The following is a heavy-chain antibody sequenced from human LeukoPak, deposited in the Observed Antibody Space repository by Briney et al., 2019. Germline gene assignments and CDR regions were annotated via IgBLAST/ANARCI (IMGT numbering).Heavy chain of an antibody. CDR2: IYCSGST. D-gene: IGHD6-19*01. Sequence: PSETLSLTCTVSGGSISSYYWSWIRQPPGKGLEWIGYIYCSGSTNYNPSLKSRVAISVDTSKNQFSLKLSSVTAADTAVYYCARHSSGWYIMDVWGKGTTVTVSS. CDR1: GGSISSYY. V-gene: IGHV4-59*08. CDR3: ARHSSGWYIMDV. J-gene: IGHJ6*03.